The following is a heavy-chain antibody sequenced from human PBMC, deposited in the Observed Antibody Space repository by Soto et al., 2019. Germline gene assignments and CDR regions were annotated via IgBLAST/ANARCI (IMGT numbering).Heavy chain of an antibody. J-gene: IGHJ6*02. D-gene: IGHD2-15*01. CDR2: INSDGSRT. CDR1: GFTFSSYW. CDR3: ARDCSGGSCYPGMDV. Sequence: GGSLRFSCAASGFTFSSYWMHWVRQAPGKGLVWVSRINSDGSRTSYAASVKGRFTITRDNAKNTLYLQMNSRRAEDTAVYFCARDCSGGSCYPGMDVWGQGTTVTVSS. V-gene: IGHV3-74*01.